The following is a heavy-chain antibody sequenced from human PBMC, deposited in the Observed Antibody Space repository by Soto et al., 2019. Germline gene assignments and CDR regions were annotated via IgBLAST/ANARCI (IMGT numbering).Heavy chain of an antibody. CDR1: GYTLTELS. Sequence: ASVKVSCKVSGYTLTELSMHWVRQAPGKGLEWMGGFDPEDGETIYAQKFQGRVTMTQDTSTDTAYMEMSSLTSEDTAVYYCAAQPTYFDFWSDYPPWFDPWGQGTLVPVSS. V-gene: IGHV1-24*01. CDR3: AAQPTYFDFWSDYPPWFDP. D-gene: IGHD3-3*01. J-gene: IGHJ5*02. CDR2: FDPEDGET.